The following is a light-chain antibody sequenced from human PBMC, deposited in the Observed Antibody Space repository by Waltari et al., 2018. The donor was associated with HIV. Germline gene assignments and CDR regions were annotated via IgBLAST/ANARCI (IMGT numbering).Light chain of an antibody. CDR1: SSDIGVYDY. V-gene: IGLV2-14*03. J-gene: IGLJ2*01. CDR2: DVS. Sequence: QSALTQPASVSGSPGQSITISCTGTSSDIGVYDYISWYQQHPGRAPKVLIHDVSARPSGISNRFSGSQSGNTASLTISGLQAADEADYYCSSYTITGTLIFGGGTKLTVL. CDR3: SSYTITGTLI.